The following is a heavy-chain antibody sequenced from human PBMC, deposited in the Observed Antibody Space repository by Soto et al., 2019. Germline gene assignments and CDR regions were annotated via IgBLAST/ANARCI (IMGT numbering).Heavy chain of an antibody. CDR3: ARPKYYDILTGYNDAFDI. CDR2: MKPNRGNT. CDR1: GYTFTSYD. V-gene: IGHV1-8*01. J-gene: IGHJ3*02. Sequence: ASAKVYCKASGYTFTSYDINWVRQATGQGHERMGWMKPNRGNTGYAQKIQGRATMTRNTSISTAYMELSSLRSEDTAVYYCARPKYYDILTGYNDAFDIWGQGTMVTVSS. D-gene: IGHD3-9*01.